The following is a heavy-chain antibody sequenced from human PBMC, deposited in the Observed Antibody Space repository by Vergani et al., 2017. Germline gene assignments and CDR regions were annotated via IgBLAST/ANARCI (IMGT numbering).Heavy chain of an antibody. Sequence: QLQLQESGPGLVKPSETLSLTCTVSGGSISSSTYYWGWIRQPPGKGLEWIANIYYGGSTYYSQSLKSRVTISVDTSKNQFSRKFSSVTAADTAVYYCARLYCTSTSCYCPVPIIDFWGQGTLVTVSS. CDR1: GGSISSSTYY. D-gene: IGHD2-2*01. CDR2: IYYGGST. CDR3: ARLYCTSTSCYCPVPIIDF. V-gene: IGHV4-39*01. J-gene: IGHJ4*02.